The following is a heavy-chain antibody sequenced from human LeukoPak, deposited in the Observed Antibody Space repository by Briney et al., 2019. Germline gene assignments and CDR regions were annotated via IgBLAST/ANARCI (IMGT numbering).Heavy chain of an antibody. CDR3: ATYDILTGYSLTRLWYFDY. J-gene: IGHJ4*02. Sequence: VASVKVSCKVSGYTLTELSMHWVRQAPGKGLEWMGGFDPEDGETIYAQKFQGRVTMTEDTSTDTAYMELSSLRSEDTAVYYCATYDILTGYSLTRLWYFDYWGQGTLVTVSS. D-gene: IGHD3-9*01. CDR1: GYTLTELS. V-gene: IGHV1-24*01. CDR2: FDPEDGET.